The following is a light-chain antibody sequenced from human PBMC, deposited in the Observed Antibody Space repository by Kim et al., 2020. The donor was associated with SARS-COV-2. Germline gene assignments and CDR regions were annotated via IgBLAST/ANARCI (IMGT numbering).Light chain of an antibody. CDR2: ATT. Sequence: VTLTCASSTGAVNSDYYPNWIQQKPGPTPRPLVYATTKKYSGTPARLSASLLGGKAVLTLSDVQPEDEADYYCLLYYGGGQTVVFGGGTQLTVL. CDR1: TGAVNSDYY. V-gene: IGLV7-43*01. CDR3: LLYYGGGQTVV. J-gene: IGLJ3*02.